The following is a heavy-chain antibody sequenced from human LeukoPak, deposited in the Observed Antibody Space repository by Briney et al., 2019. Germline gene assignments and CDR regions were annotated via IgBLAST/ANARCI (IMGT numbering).Heavy chain of an antibody. CDR2: IWYGGSNK. CDR1: GFTFSSYG. D-gene: IGHD4-17*01. J-gene: IGHJ3*02. V-gene: IGHV3-33*08. Sequence: PGGSLRLSCAASGFTFSSYGMHWVRQAPGKGLEWVAVIWYGGSNKYYADSVKGRFTISRDNSKNTLYLQMNSLRAEDTAVYYCARSVRAFDIWGQGTMVTVSS. CDR3: ARSVRAFDI.